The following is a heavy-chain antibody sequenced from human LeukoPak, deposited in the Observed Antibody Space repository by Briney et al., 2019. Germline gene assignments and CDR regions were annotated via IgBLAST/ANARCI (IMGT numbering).Heavy chain of an antibody. D-gene: IGHD6-19*01. J-gene: IGHJ4*02. CDR1: GFTFSYFW. CDR3: TTVSIAVAGYFDY. V-gene: IGHV3-15*01. CDR2: IKSKTDGGTT. Sequence: GGSLRLSCAASGFTFSYFWMSWVRQAPGKGLEWVGRIKSKTDGGTTDYAAPVKGRFTISRDDSKNTLYLQMNSLKTEDTAVYYCTTVSIAVAGYFDYWGQGTLVTVSS.